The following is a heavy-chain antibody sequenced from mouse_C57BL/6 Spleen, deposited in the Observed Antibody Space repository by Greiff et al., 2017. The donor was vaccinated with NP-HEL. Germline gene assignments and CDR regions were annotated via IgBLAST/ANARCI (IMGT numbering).Heavy chain of an antibody. D-gene: IGHD2-4*01. CDR2: INPNNGGT. CDR1: GYTFTDYN. V-gene: IGHV1-22*01. Sequence: DVKLVESGPELVKPGASVKMSCKASGYTFTDYNMHWVKQSHGKSLEWIGYINPNNGGTSYNQKFKGKATLTVNKSSSTAYMELRSLTSEDSAVYYCASPIYYDYDGAMDYWGQGTSVTVSS. J-gene: IGHJ4*01. CDR3: ASPIYYDYDGAMDY.